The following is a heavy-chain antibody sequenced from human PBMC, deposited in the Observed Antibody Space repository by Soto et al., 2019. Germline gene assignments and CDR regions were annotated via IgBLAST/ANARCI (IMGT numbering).Heavy chain of an antibody. Sequence: QVQLVQSGAEVKKPGASVKVSCKASGYTFTSYAMHWVRQAPGQRLEWMGWINAGNGNTKYSQKFQGRVTITADKSTSTAYMELSSLRSEDTAVYYCATSRYCSSTSCYTRSNYYYYYGMDVWGQGTTVTVSS. CDR3: ATSRYCSSTSCYTRSNYYYYYGMDV. D-gene: IGHD2-2*02. J-gene: IGHJ6*02. V-gene: IGHV1-3*01. CDR2: INAGNGNT. CDR1: GYTFTSYA.